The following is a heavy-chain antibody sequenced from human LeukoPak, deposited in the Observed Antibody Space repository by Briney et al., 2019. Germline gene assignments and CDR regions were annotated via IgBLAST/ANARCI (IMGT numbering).Heavy chain of an antibody. V-gene: IGHV4-39*07. Sequence: GSLRLSCAVSGFTFSNFWMSWIRQPPGKGLEWIGSVYYSGNTYYNSSLKSRVTISVDTSKNQFSLKLSSVTAADTAIYYCTREYGFMTTVFHAFDIWGQGTMVTVSS. CDR2: VYYSGNT. CDR3: TREYGFMTTVFHAFDI. D-gene: IGHD4-17*01. CDR1: GFTFSNFW. J-gene: IGHJ3*02.